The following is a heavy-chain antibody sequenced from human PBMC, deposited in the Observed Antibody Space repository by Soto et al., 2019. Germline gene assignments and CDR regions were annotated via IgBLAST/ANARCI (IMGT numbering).Heavy chain of an antibody. V-gene: IGHV2-5*01. CDR2: IYWNDDE. CDR3: AHRRYSGSYFFPFEY. CDR1: GFSLSTSGVG. Sequence: SGPTMVNPTQTLTLTCTFSGFSLSTSGVGVGWIRQPPGKALEWLALIYWNDDERYSPSLKSRLTISKDTSKNQVVLTMTNMDPVDTATYYCAHRRYSGSYFFPFEYWGQGTLVTVSS. J-gene: IGHJ4*02. D-gene: IGHD1-26*01.